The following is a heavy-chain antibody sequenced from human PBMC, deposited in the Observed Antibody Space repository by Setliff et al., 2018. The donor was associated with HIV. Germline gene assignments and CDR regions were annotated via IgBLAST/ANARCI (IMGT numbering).Heavy chain of an antibody. D-gene: IGHD1-26*01. Sequence: PGGSLRLSCAASGFSFRSYAVSWVRQAPGKGLEWVANIKEDGSEKYYVDSVKGRFTISRDNAENSLYLQMNSLTAEDTAVYYCATDCAVVGGTGSLDSWGQGTLVTVSS. J-gene: IGHJ4*02. CDR2: IKEDGSEK. CDR3: ATDCAVVGGTGSLDS. V-gene: IGHV3-7*05. CDR1: GFSFRSYA.